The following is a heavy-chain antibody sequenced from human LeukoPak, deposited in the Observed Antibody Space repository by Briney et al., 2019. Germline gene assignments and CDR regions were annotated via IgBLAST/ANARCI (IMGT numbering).Heavy chain of an antibody. Sequence: SETLSLTCTVSGDSVSRSSYYWTWIRQPPGKGLEWIGYIYYIGSTNYNPSLRSRLTMSVDTSKSQFSLRLSSVIAADTAVYYCARYYDSTGSFDYWGQGTLVTASS. CDR3: ARYYDSTGSFDY. V-gene: IGHV4-61*01. J-gene: IGHJ4*02. CDR2: IYYIGST. D-gene: IGHD3-22*01. CDR1: GDSVSRSSYY.